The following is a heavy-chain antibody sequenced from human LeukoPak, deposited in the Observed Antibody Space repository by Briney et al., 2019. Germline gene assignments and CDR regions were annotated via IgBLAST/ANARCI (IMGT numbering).Heavy chain of an antibody. CDR2: ISGRGGST. V-gene: IGHV3-23*01. D-gene: IGHD3-22*01. Sequence: GGSLRLSCAASGFTFSSYAMSWVRQAPGKGLEWVSAISGRGGSTYYADSVKGRFTISRDNSKNTLYVQMNSLRAEDTAVYYCAKSRGSGYYDYWGQGTLVTVSS. J-gene: IGHJ4*02. CDR1: GFTFSSYA. CDR3: AKSRGSGYYDY.